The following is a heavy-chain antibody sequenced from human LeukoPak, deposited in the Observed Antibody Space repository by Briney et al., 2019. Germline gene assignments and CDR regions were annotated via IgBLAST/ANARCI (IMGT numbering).Heavy chain of an antibody. D-gene: IGHD2-15*01. V-gene: IGHV4-61*02. CDR2: VSSSGRT. CDR1: GDSISSGSFY. Sequence: PSETLSLTCTVSGDSISSGSFYWSWIRQAAGKGLEWIGRVSSSGRTTYNPSLRSRLTISITTSKNQFSLKVTSVTASDTAMYYCASDRIEVDAFDIWGQGTMVTVSS. CDR3: ASDRIEVDAFDI. J-gene: IGHJ3*02.